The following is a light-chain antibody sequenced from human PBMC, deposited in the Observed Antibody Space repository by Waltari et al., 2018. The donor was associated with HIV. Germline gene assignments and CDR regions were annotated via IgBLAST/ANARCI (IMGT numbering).Light chain of an antibody. Sequence: DIQMTQFPSSVSASVGDRVTIMCRASQGLSTWLAWYQQRPGKAPKFMMYVVSTLPTGVPPRCSGSGSGTVITLTINSLQPEDFATYYCQQTNSFPFTFGPGTKVDIK. V-gene: IGKV1-12*01. CDR3: QQTNSFPFT. CDR2: VVS. CDR1: QGLSTW. J-gene: IGKJ3*01.